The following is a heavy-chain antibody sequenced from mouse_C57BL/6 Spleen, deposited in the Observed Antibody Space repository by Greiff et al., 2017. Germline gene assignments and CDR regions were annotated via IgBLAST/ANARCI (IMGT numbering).Heavy chain of an antibody. D-gene: IGHD1-1*01. CDR2: IWSGGST. CDR1: GFSLTSYG. V-gene: IGHV2-2*01. J-gene: IGHJ2*01. CDR3: ARNSKYYGSSYEPYYFDY. Sequence: QVQLQQSGPGLVQPSQSLSITCTVSGFSLTSYGVHWVRQSPGKGLEWLGVIWSGGSTDYNAAFISRLSISKDNSKSQVFVKMNSLQADDTAIYYCARNSKYYGSSYEPYYFDYWGQGTTLTVSS.